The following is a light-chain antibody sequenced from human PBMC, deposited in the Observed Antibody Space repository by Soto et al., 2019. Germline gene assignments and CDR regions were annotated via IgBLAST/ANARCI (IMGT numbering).Light chain of an antibody. CDR2: EVD. CDR1: SSDVGSYYL. CDR3: SSYTKSNTLV. Sequence: QSALTQPASVSGSPGQSITMSCNGISSDVGSYYLVSWYQQHPGKAPKLIIYEVDHRPSGVSVRFSGSKSGDTASLTISGLQAEDEADYFCSSYTKSNTLVFGGGTQLTVL. V-gene: IGLV2-14*02. J-gene: IGLJ2*01.